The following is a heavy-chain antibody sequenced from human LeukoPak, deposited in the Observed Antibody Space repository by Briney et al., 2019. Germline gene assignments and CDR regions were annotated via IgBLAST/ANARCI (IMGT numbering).Heavy chain of an antibody. D-gene: IGHD1-26*01. CDR3: ARHSQGALFDY. J-gene: IGHJ4*02. Sequence: GESLKISCKGSGYKFTDYWIGWVRQMPGKGLEWMGIIHPGDSDTRYRPSFQGQITISVDKSISTAYLQWSSLKASDTAMYYCARHSQGALFDYWGQGTLVTVSS. V-gene: IGHV5-51*01. CDR2: IHPGDSDT. CDR1: GYKFTDYW.